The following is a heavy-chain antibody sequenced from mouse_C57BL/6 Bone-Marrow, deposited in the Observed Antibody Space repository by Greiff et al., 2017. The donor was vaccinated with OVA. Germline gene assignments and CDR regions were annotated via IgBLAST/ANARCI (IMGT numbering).Heavy chain of an antibody. J-gene: IGHJ3*01. Sequence: VKLMESGAELVRPGTSVKVSCKASGYAFTDYLIEWVKQRPGQGLEWIGVINPGSGGTNYNEKFKGKATLTADKSSSTAYMQLSSLTSEDSAVYFCARSVMAYWGQGTLVTVSA. CDR1: GYAFTDYL. CDR3: ARSVMAY. CDR2: INPGSGGT. V-gene: IGHV1-54*01.